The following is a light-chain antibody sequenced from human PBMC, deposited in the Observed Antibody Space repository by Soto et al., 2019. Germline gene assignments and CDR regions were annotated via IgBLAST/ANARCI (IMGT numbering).Light chain of an antibody. CDR2: GIT. CDR3: QSYDSSLSAWV. V-gene: IGLV1-40*01. CDR1: SSNIGAGHD. J-gene: IGLJ3*02. Sequence: QSVLTQPPSVSGAPGQRVTISCSVSSSNIGAGHDVHWYQQLPGTAPKLLMYGITNRPSGVPDRFSGSKSGTSASLAITGLQAEDEADYYCQSYDSSLSAWVFGGGTKVTVL.